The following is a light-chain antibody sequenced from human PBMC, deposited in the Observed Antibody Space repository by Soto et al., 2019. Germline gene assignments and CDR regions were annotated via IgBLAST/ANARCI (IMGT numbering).Light chain of an antibody. CDR3: QEYNTWPWT. CDR2: GAS. CDR1: QSVNNN. Sequence: LCGSTEDSAPLSEGASQSVNNNLAWYKREPCQAPRVLIDGASTRATGIPARFTGSGSGTEFILTITSLQSEDSAVYYCQEYNTWPWTFGQGTKVDSK. J-gene: IGKJ1*01. V-gene: IGKV3-15*01.